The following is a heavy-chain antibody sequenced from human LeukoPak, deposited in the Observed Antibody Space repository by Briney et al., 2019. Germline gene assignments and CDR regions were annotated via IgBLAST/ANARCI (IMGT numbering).Heavy chain of an antibody. CDR1: GFNFRGYN. D-gene: IGHD3-3*01. J-gene: IGHJ4*02. V-gene: IGHV3-7*01. CDR3: VTEFWYRFDY. CDR2: TTRDGSGK. Sequence: GGSLRLSCITSGFNFRGYNMAWVRQAPGKGLEWLATTTRDGSGKEYVDSVRGRFTISRDNAKNSIYLQMNTLSAEDTAVHFCVTEFWYRFDYWGQGLLVTVSS.